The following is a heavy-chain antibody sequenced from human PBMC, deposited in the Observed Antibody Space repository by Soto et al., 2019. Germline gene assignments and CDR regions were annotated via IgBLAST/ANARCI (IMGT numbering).Heavy chain of an antibody. CDR2: INAGNGNT. Sequence: QVQLVQSGAEEKKPGASVKVSXKASGYTFTSYAMHWVRQAPGQRLEWMGWINAGNGNTKYSQKFQGRVTITRDTSASTAYMELSSLRSEDTAVYYCARGITLPTPLDYWGQGTLVTVSS. CDR3: ARGITLPTPLDY. CDR1: GYTFTSYA. V-gene: IGHV1-3*05. D-gene: IGHD1-20*01. J-gene: IGHJ4*02.